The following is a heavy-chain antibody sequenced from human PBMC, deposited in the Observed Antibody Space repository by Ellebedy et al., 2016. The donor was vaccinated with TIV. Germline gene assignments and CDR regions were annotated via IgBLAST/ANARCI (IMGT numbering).Heavy chain of an antibody. V-gene: IGHV3-74*01. CDR2: ITGDGRTT. D-gene: IGHD5-18*01. CDR1: GFTFSSRW. J-gene: IGHJ6*02. Sequence: GESLKISXAASGFTFSSRWMHWVRQAPGKGLVWVSRITGDGRTTSYADSVKGRFTISRDNAKNTLYLQVNSLRAEDTALYYCARDTAYGMDVWGQGTTVTVSS. CDR3: ARDTAYGMDV.